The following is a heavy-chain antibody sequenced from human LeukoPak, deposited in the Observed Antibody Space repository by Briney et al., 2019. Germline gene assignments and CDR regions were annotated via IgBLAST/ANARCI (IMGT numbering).Heavy chain of an antibody. V-gene: IGHV3-23*01. J-gene: IGHJ5*02. CDR1: GFTFSSYA. Sequence: PGGSLRLSCAASGFTFSSYAMSWVRQAPGKGLEWVSAISGSGGSTYYADSVKGRFTISRDNSKNTLYLQMNSLRAEDTAVYYCAKDRTYYYDSSGVFDPWGQGTLVTVSS. CDR3: AKDRTYYYDSSGVFDP. D-gene: IGHD3-22*01. CDR2: ISGSGGST.